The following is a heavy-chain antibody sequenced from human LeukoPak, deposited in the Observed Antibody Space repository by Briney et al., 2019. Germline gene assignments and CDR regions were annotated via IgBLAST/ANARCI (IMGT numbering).Heavy chain of an antibody. CDR3: ARDAVDTANAV. J-gene: IGHJ6*02. CDR2: INSDGSST. D-gene: IGHD5-18*01. V-gene: IGHV3-74*01. CDR1: GFTFSSYW. Sequence: GGSLRLSCAGAGFTFSSYWMHWVRQAPGRGLVWVSRINSDGSSTSYADSVKGRFTISRDNAKNTLYLQMNSLRAEDTAVYYCARDAVDTANAVWGQGTTVTVSS.